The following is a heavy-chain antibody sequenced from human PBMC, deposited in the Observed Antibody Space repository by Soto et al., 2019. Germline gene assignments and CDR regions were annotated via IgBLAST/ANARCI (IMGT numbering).Heavy chain of an antibody. J-gene: IGHJ3*02. D-gene: IGHD3-3*01. Sequence: GGSLRLSCAASGFTFSSYAMHWVRQAPGKGLEWVAVISYDGSNKYYANSVKGRFTISRENSKNTLYLQMNTMRADDAAVYYCARDGTYFWSAYDAFDIWGQGTMVTVSS. CDR2: ISYDGSNK. V-gene: IGHV3-30-3*01. CDR3: ARDGTYFWSAYDAFDI. CDR1: GFTFSSYA.